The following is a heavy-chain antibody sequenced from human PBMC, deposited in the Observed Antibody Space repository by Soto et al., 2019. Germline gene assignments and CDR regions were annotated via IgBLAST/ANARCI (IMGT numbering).Heavy chain of an antibody. CDR3: ARQQDRGIMAAGFDY. Sequence: ASVKVSCKAPGYTFSAYYVHWVRQAPDQGLEWMGWINPNTGDTYFAQKFQDRVTMTRDTSISTAYMEVGSLRSDDTAVYFCARQQDRGIMAAGFDYWGQGALVTVSS. CDR1: GYTFSAYY. CDR2: INPNTGDT. V-gene: IGHV1-2*02. D-gene: IGHD1-26*01. J-gene: IGHJ4*02.